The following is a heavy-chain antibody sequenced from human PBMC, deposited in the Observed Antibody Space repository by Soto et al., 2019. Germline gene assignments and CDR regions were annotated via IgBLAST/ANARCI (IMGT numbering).Heavy chain of an antibody. CDR2: FYYSGST. D-gene: IGHD6-13*01. Sequence: SETLSLTCSVSGDSITSYYWSWIRQPPGKGLEWIGNFYYSGSTHYNPSLKSRVTISVDTSKNQFSLNLTSVTAADTAVYYCARGCSSPCWCDSWGQGTRGTVCS. V-gene: IGHV4-59*01. CDR3: ARGCSSPCWCDS. J-gene: IGHJ5*01. CDR1: GDSITSYY.